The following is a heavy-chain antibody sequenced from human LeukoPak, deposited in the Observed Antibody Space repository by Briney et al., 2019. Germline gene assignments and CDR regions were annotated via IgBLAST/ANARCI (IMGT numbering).Heavy chain of an antibody. Sequence: GGSLRLSCVASGFTFTIYVMGWVRQAPGKGLEWVSAESNGGDNTYYADSVKGRFTISRDNSKSTLYLQLNSLRAEDTAVYYCAKRGGNGEFDYWGQGTLVTVSS. CDR3: AKRGGNGEFDY. V-gene: IGHV3-23*01. CDR2: ESNGGDNT. D-gene: IGHD3-16*01. J-gene: IGHJ4*02. CDR1: GFTFTIYV.